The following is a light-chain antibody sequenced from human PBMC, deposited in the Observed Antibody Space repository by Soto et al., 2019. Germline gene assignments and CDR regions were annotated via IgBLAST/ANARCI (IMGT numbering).Light chain of an antibody. J-gene: IGKJ2*01. Sequence: EVVLTQSPVTLSVSPGERATLSCRACQSVSKNFAWYQQKPGQAPRLLIYRASTRATGIPARFSGSGSGTEFTLTISSLQSVDLAVSYCQQSNNWYTFGQQTKLEIK. CDR2: RAS. V-gene: IGKV3-15*01. CDR3: QQSNNWYT. CDR1: QSVSKN.